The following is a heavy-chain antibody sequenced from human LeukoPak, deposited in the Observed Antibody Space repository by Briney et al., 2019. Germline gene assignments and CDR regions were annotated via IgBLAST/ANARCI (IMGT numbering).Heavy chain of an antibody. Sequence: GGSLRLSCAASGFTFSSYSMNWVRQAPGKGLEWVSYISSSSSTIYYADTVKGRFTISRDNAKNSLYLQMNRLRAEDMAVYYCARKFAGNYGYFDYWGQGTLVTVSS. CDR3: ARKFAGNYGYFDY. CDR1: GFTFSSYS. D-gene: IGHD4-23*01. J-gene: IGHJ4*02. CDR2: ISSSSSTI. V-gene: IGHV3-48*01.